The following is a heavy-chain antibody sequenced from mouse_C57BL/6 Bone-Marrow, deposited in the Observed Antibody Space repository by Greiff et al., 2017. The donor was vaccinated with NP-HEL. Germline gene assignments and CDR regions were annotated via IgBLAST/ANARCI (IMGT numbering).Heavy chain of an antibody. CDR1: GYTFTSYW. D-gene: IGHD2-4*01. V-gene: IGHV1-64*01. J-gene: IGHJ4*01. Sequence: VQLQQPGAELVKPGASVKLSCKASGYTFTSYWMHWVKQRPGQGLEWIGMIHPNSGSTNYNEKFKSKATLTVDKSSSTAYMQLSSLTSEDSAVYYCARLYDYDVTLAMDYWGQGTSVTVSS. CDR2: IHPNSGST. CDR3: ARLYDYDVTLAMDY.